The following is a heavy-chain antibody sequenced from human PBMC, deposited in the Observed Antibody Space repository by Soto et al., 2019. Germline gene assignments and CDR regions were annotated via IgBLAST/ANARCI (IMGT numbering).Heavy chain of an antibody. D-gene: IGHD4-17*01. Sequence: EVQLVESGGGLVQPGGSLRLSCAASGFTVSSNYMSWVRQAPGKGLEWVSVIYSGGSTYYADSVKGRFTISRDNSKNTLYLQMNSLRAEDTAVYYCARNFYGDYVRYFDLWGRGTLVTVSS. V-gene: IGHV3-66*01. CDR2: IYSGGST. CDR1: GFTVSSNY. J-gene: IGHJ2*01. CDR3: ARNFYGDYVRYFDL.